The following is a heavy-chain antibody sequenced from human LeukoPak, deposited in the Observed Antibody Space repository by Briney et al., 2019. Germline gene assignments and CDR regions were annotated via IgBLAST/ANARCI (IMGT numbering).Heavy chain of an antibody. D-gene: IGHD3-22*01. J-gene: IGHJ4*02. CDR2: ISYDGSNK. V-gene: IGHV3-30*03. CDR1: GFTFSSYG. CDR3: ARGGKFYYDSSGYPGDY. Sequence: PGGSLRLSCAASGFTFSSYGMHWVRQAPGKGLEWVAVISYDGSNKYYADSVKGRFTISRDNVKNSLYLQMNSLRAEDTAVYYCARGGKFYYDSSGYPGDYWGQGTLVTVSS.